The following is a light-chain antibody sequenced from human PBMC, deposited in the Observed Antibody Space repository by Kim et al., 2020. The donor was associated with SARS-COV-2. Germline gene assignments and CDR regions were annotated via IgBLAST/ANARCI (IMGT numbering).Light chain of an antibody. CDR1: SSDVGGYNS. V-gene: IGLV2-14*01. J-gene: IGLJ1*01. CDR2: DVN. Sequence: QSVVTQPASVSGSPGQSITISCTGTSSDVGGYNSVSWYQQYPGKAPKLMIYDVNNRPSGVSNRFSGSKSVNTASLTISGLQAEDEADYYCSSYTSSSTLAYVFGTGTKVTVL. CDR3: SSYTSSSTLAYV.